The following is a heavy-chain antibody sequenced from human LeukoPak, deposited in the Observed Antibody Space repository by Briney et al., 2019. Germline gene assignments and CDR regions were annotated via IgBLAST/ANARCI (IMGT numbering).Heavy chain of an antibody. J-gene: IGHJ4*02. CDR3: AGLVGRYSSGLYYYYFDY. CDR1: GGSISSGGYS. CDR2: IYHSGST. V-gene: IGHV4-30-2*01. Sequence: SETLSLTCAVSGGSISSGGYSWSWLRQPPGKGLEWIVYIYHSGSTYYNPSLKSRVTISVDRSKNQFFLKLSSVTAADTAVYYCAGLVGRYSSGLYYYYFDYWGQGTLVTVSS. D-gene: IGHD3-22*01.